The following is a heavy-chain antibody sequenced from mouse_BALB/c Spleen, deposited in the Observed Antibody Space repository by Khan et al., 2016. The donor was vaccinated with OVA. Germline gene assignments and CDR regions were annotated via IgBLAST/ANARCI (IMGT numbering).Heavy chain of an antibody. CDR3: ASHLSGSFAY. D-gene: IGHD1-3*01. Sequence: EVQLVESGGDLVKPGGSLRLSCAASGFTFSTYAMSWVRQFPDKRLEWVATINSDGYYTYYPDTLKGRFTISSNNAENPLYLQMSSLKSEDTAIYDWASHLSGSFAYWGHGTLVTVSA. J-gene: IGHJ3*01. CDR2: INSDGYYT. CDR1: GFTFSTYA. V-gene: IGHV5-6*01.